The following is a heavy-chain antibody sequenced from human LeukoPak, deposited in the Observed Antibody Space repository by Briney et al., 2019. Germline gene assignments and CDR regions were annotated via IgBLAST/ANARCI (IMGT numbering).Heavy chain of an antibody. D-gene: IGHD6-19*01. CDR3: ARGAPSIAVAGRPRGYYYYMDV. CDR2: INPNSGGT. J-gene: IGHJ6*03. CDR1: GYTFTGYY. V-gene: IGHV1-2*02. Sequence: ASVKVSCKASGYTFTGYYMHWVRQAPGQGLEWMGWINPNSGGTNYAQKFQGRVTMTRDTSISTAYMELSRLRSDDTAVYYCARGAPSIAVAGRPRGYYYYMDVWGKGTTVTVSS.